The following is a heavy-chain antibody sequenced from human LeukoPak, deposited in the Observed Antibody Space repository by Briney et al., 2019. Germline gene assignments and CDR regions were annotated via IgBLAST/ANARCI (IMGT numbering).Heavy chain of an antibody. Sequence: GSLRLSCVASGFTLGNYWMHWVRQAPGKGLVWVSHINTDGSSTNYADSVKGRFTISGDNARNTLYLQMNSVRVEDTGVYYCARDLTHCSGGRCHTSPNDCWGQGTQVTVSS. CDR2: INTDGSST. J-gene: IGHJ4*02. CDR3: ARDLTHCSGGRCHTSPNDC. CDR1: GFTLGNYW. D-gene: IGHD2-15*01. V-gene: IGHV3-74*01.